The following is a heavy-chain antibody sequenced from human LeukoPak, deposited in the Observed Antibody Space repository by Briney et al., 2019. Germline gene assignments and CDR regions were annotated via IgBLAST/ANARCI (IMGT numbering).Heavy chain of an antibody. Sequence: GRSLRLSCAAAGFTFSSYAMHWVRQAPGKGLEWVAVISYDGSNKYYADSVKGRFTISRDNSKNTLYLQMNSLRAEDPAVYYCARSNSGSYYYYYGMDVWGQGTTVTVSS. CDR1: GFTFSSYA. J-gene: IGHJ6*02. V-gene: IGHV3-30-3*01. CDR3: ARSNSGSYYYYYGMDV. CDR2: ISYDGSNK. D-gene: IGHD1-26*01.